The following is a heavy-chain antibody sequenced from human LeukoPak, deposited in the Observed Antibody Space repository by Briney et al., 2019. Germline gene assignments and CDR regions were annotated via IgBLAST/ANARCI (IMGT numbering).Heavy chain of an antibody. D-gene: IGHD6-19*01. CDR1: GFTFTTYA. J-gene: IGHJ3*01. CDR2: ISGGGDKT. V-gene: IGHV3-23*01. CDR3: AKDLALAGTGGGFDV. Sequence: GGSLRLSCAASGFTFTTYAINWVRQAPGKGLEWVSGISGGGDKTYYADSVNGRLTISRDNSKNTVSLQMSSLRAEDTALYYCAKDLALAGTGGGFDVWGQGTRVAVSS.